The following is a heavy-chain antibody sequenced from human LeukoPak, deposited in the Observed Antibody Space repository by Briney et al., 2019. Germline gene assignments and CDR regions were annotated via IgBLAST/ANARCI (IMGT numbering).Heavy chain of an antibody. J-gene: IGHJ4*02. CDR1: RFIFSMFS. V-gene: IGHV3-48*01. D-gene: IGHD4-11*01. CDR2: ISGSSSTI. Sequence: PGGSLRLSCVASRFIFSMFSMNWVRQAPGKGLEWLSHISGSSSTIHYEDSVKGRFTIYRDNAKNSLYLQMNSLRAEDTAVYYCAKDRRDYKFGYYFDYWGQGTLVIVSS. CDR3: AKDRRDYKFGYYFDY.